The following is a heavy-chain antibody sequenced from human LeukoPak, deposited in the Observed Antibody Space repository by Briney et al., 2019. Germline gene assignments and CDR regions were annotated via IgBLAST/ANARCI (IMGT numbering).Heavy chain of an antibody. Sequence: GGSLRLSCAASGFTFSNAWMSWVRQAPGKGLEWVGRIKSKTDGGTTDYVAPVKGRFTISRDDSKNTLHVQMNSLKTEDTAVYYCTTDLWFGEFGLDVWGQGTTVIVSS. CDR2: IKSKTDGGTT. V-gene: IGHV3-15*01. CDR3: TTDLWFGEFGLDV. J-gene: IGHJ6*02. D-gene: IGHD3-10*01. CDR1: GFTFSNAW.